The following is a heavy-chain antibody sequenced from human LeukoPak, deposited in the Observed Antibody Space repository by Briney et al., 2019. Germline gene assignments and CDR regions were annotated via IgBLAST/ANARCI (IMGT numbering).Heavy chain of an antibody. CDR1: GGTFSSYA. CDR2: IIPIFGTT. D-gene: IGHD3-3*01. J-gene: IGHJ4*02. Sequence: SVKVSCKASGGTFSSYAISWVRQAPGQGLEWMGGIIPIFGTTNYAQKFQDRVTITADKSTSTAYMELSSLRSEDTAVYYCARDRYYDFWSGSHYFDYWGQGTLVTVSS. CDR3: ARDRYYDFWSGSHYFDY. V-gene: IGHV1-69*06.